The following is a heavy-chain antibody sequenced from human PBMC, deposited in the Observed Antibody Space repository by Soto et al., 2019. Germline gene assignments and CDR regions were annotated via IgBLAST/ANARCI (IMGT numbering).Heavy chain of an antibody. Sequence: QVQLQESGPGLVKPSETLSLTCTVSGGSISSYYWSWIRQPPGKGLEWIGYIYYSGSTNYNPSLKSRVTISVDMSKNQFSLKLSSVTAADTAVYYCARVDSSRDGVYFDYWGQGTLVTVSS. D-gene: IGHD3-22*01. CDR3: ARVDSSRDGVYFDY. CDR2: IYYSGST. J-gene: IGHJ4*02. V-gene: IGHV4-59*01. CDR1: GGSISSYY.